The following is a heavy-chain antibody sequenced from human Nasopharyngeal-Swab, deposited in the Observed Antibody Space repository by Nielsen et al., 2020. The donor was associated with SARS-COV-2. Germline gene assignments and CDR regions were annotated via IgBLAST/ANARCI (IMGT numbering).Heavy chain of an antibody. Sequence: GESLKISCAASGFTVSDKYMNWVRQAPGKGLESVSVISSYGDSTYYADSVKGRFTISRDNSKNTLYLQMNSLRAEDTAVYYCAKRDDYYESSGLGDWGQGTLVTVSS. V-gene: IGHV3-64*02. CDR2: ISSYGDST. D-gene: IGHD3-22*01. CDR1: GFTVSDKY. J-gene: IGHJ4*02. CDR3: AKRDDYYESSGLGD.